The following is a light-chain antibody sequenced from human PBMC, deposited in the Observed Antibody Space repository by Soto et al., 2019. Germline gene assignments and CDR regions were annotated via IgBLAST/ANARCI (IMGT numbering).Light chain of an antibody. V-gene: IGLV1-51*01. CDR2: TNT. CDR1: TSNIANNF. Sequence: QSVLTQPPSVSAAPGEKVTISCSGRTSNIANNFVSWYRQLPGAAPQLLIHTNTKRPSGVSDRFSGAKSGSSAALGITGLPTGDEAHYYCGTWDYSVTAFVFGGGTKVTVL. J-gene: IGLJ2*01. CDR3: GTWDYSVTAFV.